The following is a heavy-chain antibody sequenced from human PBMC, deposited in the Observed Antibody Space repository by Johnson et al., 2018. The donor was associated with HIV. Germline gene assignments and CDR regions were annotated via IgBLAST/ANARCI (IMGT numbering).Heavy chain of an antibody. CDR3: ATSTVSDSSSWYHLEMAFDI. V-gene: IGHV3-30*03. CDR1: RFTFSSYG. CDR2: ISYDGANK. J-gene: IGHJ3*02. D-gene: IGHD6-13*01. Sequence: VQLVESGGGVVQPGRSLRLSCVASRFTFSSYGMHWVRQAPGKGLEWVAVISYDGANKYYANSVKGRFTISRDNSKNTLYLQMGSLRAEDMAVYYCATSTVSDSSSWYHLEMAFDIWGQGTMVTVSS.